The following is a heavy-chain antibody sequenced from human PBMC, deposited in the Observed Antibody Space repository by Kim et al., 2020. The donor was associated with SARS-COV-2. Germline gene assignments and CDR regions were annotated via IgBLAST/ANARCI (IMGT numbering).Heavy chain of an antibody. D-gene: IGHD5-12*01. CDR1: GFTFSSYE. J-gene: IGHJ4*02. V-gene: IGHV3-48*03. Sequence: GGSLRLSCAASGFTFSSYEMNWVRQAPGKGLEWVSYISSSGSTIYYADSVKGRFTISRDNAKNSLYLQMNSLRAEDTAVYYCARDGSAYSLNPDIVATRNFDYWGQGTLVTVSS. CDR2: ISSSGSTI. CDR3: ARDGSAYSLNPDIVATRNFDY.